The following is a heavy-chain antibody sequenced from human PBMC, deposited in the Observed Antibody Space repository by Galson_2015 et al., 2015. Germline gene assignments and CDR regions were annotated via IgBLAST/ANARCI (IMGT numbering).Heavy chain of an antibody. D-gene: IGHD5-12*01. J-gene: IGHJ6*02. CDR3: ERSSGGATSRNGIEV. CDR2: IYGSVDTT. V-gene: IGHV3-53*01. CDR1: GFTVSSSY. Sequence: SLRLSCAASGFTVSSSYMTWVRQAPGKGLEWVSVIYGSVDTTYYADSVRGRFTISRDNSKNALYLQMNSLRAEETAVYYCERSSGGATSRNGIEVWGQGTTVTVSS.